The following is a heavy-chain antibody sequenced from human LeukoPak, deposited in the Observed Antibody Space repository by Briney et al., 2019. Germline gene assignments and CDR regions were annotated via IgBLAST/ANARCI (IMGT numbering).Heavy chain of an antibody. J-gene: IGHJ4*02. D-gene: IGHD3-10*02. Sequence: GGSLGLSCTGSGFRFGGYAVSWVRQAPGKGLEWVGFIRSKALYGTSEYAGSGEGRFSISRDDSNSIAYLQMNSLKTEDTAVYFCVRESVRDYYFDYWGQGTLVTVSS. V-gene: IGHV3-49*04. CDR3: VRESVRDYYFDY. CDR2: IRSKALYGTS. CDR1: GFRFGGYA.